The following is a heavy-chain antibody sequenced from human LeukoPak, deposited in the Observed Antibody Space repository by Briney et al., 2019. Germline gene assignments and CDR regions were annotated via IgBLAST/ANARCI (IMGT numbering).Heavy chain of an antibody. CDR3: ARDPPSVRTNTYA. D-gene: IGHD4/OR15-4a*01. CDR2: IYSGGDT. Sequence: GGSLRLSCVASGFSFTANWMSWVRQAPGKGPEWVSLIYSGGDTYYADSVKGRFTISRDSTKNTLYLQMNSLRAEDTAVYYCARDPPSVRTNTYAWGQGTLVTVSS. CDR1: GFSFTANW. V-gene: IGHV3-66*01. J-gene: IGHJ5*02.